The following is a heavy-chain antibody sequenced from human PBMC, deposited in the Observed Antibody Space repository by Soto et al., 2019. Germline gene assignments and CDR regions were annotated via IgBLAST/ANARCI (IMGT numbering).Heavy chain of an antibody. CDR2: ISSSSSYI. CDR3: ARNNGESYCSSTSCYPYYYYGMDV. J-gene: IGHJ6*02. CDR1: GFTFSSYS. V-gene: IGHV3-21*01. Sequence: GGSLRLSCAASGFTFSSYSMNWVRQAPGKGLEWVSSISSSSSYIYYADSVKGRFTISRDNAKNSLYLQMNSLRAEDTAVYYCARNNGESYCSSTSCYPYYYYGMDVWGQGTTVTVSS. D-gene: IGHD2-2*01.